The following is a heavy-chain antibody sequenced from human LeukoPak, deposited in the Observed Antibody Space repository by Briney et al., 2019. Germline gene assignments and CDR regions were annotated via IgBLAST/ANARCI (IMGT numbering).Heavy chain of an antibody. CDR1: GGSISSYY. D-gene: IGHD2-2*01. J-gene: IGHJ6*03. V-gene: IGHV4-59*01. Sequence: SETLSLTCTVSGGSISSYYWSWIRQPPGKGLEWIGYIYYSGSTNYNPSLKSRVTISVDTSKNQFSLKLSSVTAADTAVYYCARGYCSSTSCPNYYYYMDVWGKGTTVTVSS. CDR3: ARGYCSSTSCPNYYYYMDV. CDR2: IYYSGST.